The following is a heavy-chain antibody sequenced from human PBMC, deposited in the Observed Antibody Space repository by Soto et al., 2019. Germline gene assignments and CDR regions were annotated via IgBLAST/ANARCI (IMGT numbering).Heavy chain of an antibody. CDR2: IYYSGST. J-gene: IGHJ4*02. CDR3: ARLVYYYDSSGYPDFDY. Sequence: PSETLSLTCTVSGGPISSSSYYWGWIRQPPGKGLEWIGSIYYSGSTYYNPSLKSRVTISVDTSKNQFSLKLSSVTAADTAVYYCARLVYYYDSSGYPDFDYWGQGTLVTVSS. V-gene: IGHV4-39*01. CDR1: GGPISSSSYY. D-gene: IGHD3-22*01.